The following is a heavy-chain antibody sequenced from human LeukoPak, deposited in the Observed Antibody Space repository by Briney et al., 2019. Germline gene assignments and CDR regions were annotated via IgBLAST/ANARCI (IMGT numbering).Heavy chain of an antibody. CDR3: ARTSTVAEDWFDP. CDR2: ISAYNGNT. Sequence: GASVRVSCKASGYTFTSYGISWVRQPPGQGLEWMGWISAYNGNTNYAQKLQGRVTMTTDTSTSTAYMELRSLRSDDTAVYYCARTSTVAEDWFDPWGQGTLVTVSS. J-gene: IGHJ5*02. CDR1: GYTFTSYG. D-gene: IGHD4-23*01. V-gene: IGHV1-18*01.